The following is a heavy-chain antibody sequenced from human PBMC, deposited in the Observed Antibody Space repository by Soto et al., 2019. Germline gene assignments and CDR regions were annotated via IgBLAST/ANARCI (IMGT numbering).Heavy chain of an antibody. D-gene: IGHD5-12*01. CDR3: ARATIGHVTRYYFDY. CDR2: IIPVLGTT. J-gene: IGHJ4*02. Sequence: QVQLVQSGAEVKKPGSSVKVSCEASGGTFRTESFNWVGRALEQGFGWMGGIIPVLGTTDYAPRFRGRVTITADESTSTAYMEVGSLTYDDTAVYYCARATIGHVTRYYFDYWGQGTLVTVSS. V-gene: IGHV1-69*01. CDR1: GGTFRTES.